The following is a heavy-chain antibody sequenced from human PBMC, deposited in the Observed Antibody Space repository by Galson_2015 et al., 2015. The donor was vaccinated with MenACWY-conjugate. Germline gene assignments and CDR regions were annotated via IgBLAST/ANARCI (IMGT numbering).Heavy chain of an antibody. CDR3: TREVHGGSFY. V-gene: IGHV1-46*03. CDR1: GYTFTSYY. D-gene: IGHD1-26*01. J-gene: IGHJ4*02. CDR2: INPTSGST. Sequence: SVKVSCKASGYTFTSYYMHWVRQAPGQGLEWMGIINPTSGSTTYTQKFQGSVTMTRDTSTSTVYMELSSLRSDDTAVYFCTREVHGGSFYWGRGTVVTVSS.